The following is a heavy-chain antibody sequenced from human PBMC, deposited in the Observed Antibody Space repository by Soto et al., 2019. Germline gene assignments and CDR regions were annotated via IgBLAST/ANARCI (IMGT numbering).Heavy chain of an antibody. D-gene: IGHD3-3*01. CDR3: ARSFTIFGVVNYYGMDV. CDR2: ISSSGSTI. J-gene: IGHJ6*02. Sequence: GGSLRLSCAASGFTFSDYYMSWIRQAPGKGLEWVSYISSSGSTIYYADSVKGRFTISRDNAKNSLYLQMNSLRAEDTAVYYCARSFTIFGVVNYYGMDVWGQGTTVTVS. CDR1: GFTFSDYY. V-gene: IGHV3-11*01.